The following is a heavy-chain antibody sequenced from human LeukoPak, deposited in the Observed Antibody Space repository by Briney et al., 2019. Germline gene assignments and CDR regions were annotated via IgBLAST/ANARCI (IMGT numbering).Heavy chain of an antibody. CDR2: INPNSGGT. CDR1: GYTFTGYY. CDR3: ARDPRITIFGVASD. D-gene: IGHD3-3*01. J-gene: IGHJ4*02. Sequence: ASVKVSCKASGYTFTGYYMHWVRQAPGQGLEWMGWINPNSGGTNYAQKFQGRVTMTRDTSINTAYMELSRLRSDDTAVYYCARDPRITIFGVASDWGQGTLVTVSS. V-gene: IGHV1-2*02.